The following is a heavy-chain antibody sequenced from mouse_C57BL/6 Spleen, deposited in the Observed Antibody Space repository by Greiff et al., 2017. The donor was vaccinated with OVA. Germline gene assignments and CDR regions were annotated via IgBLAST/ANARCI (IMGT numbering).Heavy chain of an antibody. V-gene: IGHV1-42*01. CDR3: ARELVMDY. CDR2: INPSTGGT. CDR1: GYSFTGYY. D-gene: IGHD4-1*01. J-gene: IGHJ4*01. Sequence: EVQLQQSGPELVKPGASVKISCKASGYSFTGYYMNWVKQSPEKSLEWIGEINPSTGGTTYNQKFKAKATLTVDKSSSTAYMQLKSLTSEDSAVYYCARELVMDYWGQGTSVTVSS.